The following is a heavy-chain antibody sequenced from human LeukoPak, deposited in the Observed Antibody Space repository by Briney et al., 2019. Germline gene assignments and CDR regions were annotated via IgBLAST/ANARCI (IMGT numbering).Heavy chain of an antibody. D-gene: IGHD1-26*01. CDR1: GDIFNSYS. J-gene: IGHJ6*03. CDR3: ARVGRSRGALPNPNHYLDV. V-gene: IGHV1-69*05. Sequence: ASVKVSCKASGDIFNSYSISWVRQAPREGREWVGDTIPMFGSANYAEKLQGRVTITTDHSTSTAFLELSSLSSEDTAVYYCARVGRSRGALPNPNHYLDVWGKGTTVIVSS. CDR2: TIPMFGSA.